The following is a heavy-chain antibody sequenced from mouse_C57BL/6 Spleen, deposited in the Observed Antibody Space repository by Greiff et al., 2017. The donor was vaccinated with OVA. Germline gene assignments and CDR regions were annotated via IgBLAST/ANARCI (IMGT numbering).Heavy chain of an antibody. V-gene: IGHV1-54*01. J-gene: IGHJ4*01. Sequence: VQLQQSGAELVRPGTSVKVSCKASGYAFTNYLIEWVKQRPGQGLEWIGVINPGSGGTNYNEKFKGKATLTADKSSSTAYMQLSSLTSEDSAVYFCARDLHYAMDYWGQGTSVTVSS. CDR1: GYAFTNYL. CDR2: INPGSGGT. D-gene: IGHD2-1*01. CDR3: ARDLHYAMDY.